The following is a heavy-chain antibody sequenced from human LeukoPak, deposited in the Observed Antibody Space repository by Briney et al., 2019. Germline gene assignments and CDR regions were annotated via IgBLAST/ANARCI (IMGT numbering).Heavy chain of an antibody. V-gene: IGHV4-34*01. CDR3: AREGKLRGDYYFDY. CDR1: GGSFSGYY. J-gene: IGHJ4*02. D-gene: IGHD1-1*01. Sequence: SETLSLTCAVYGGSFSGYYWSWIRQPPGKELEWIGEINHSGSTNYNPSLKSRVTISVDTSKNQFSLKLSSVTAADTAVYYCAREGKLRGDYYFDYWGQGTLVTVSS. CDR2: INHSGST.